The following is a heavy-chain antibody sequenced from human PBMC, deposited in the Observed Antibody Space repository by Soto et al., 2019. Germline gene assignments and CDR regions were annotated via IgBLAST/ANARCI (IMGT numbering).Heavy chain of an antibody. CDR3: ARDAGEGTWLEYFDY. CDR2: IKQEGSEK. V-gene: IGHV3-7*01. D-gene: IGHD6-19*01. J-gene: IGHJ4*02. CDR1: GFTFSSYW. Sequence: VQLVESGGGLVQPGGSLRLSCAASGFTFSSYWMSWVRQAPGKGRGWVANIKQEGSEKYYVDSVKGRFTIPRENPKNSLYLQMNSLRAEDTAVYYCARDAGEGTWLEYFDYWGQGTLVTVSS.